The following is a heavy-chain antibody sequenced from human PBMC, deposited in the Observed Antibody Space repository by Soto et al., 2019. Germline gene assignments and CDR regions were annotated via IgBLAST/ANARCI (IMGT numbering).Heavy chain of an antibody. CDR3: ARAGAVIVVAPAAKRNWFDP. J-gene: IGHJ5*02. V-gene: IGHV4-34*01. D-gene: IGHD2-2*01. Sequence: SETLSLTCAVYCGSFSGYHSSWIRQPPGKGLEWIGEINHSVSTNYNPSLKSRVTISVDTSKNQFSLKLSCVTAADTAVYYCARAGAVIVVAPAAKRNWFDPWGKGTLFTVAS. CDR1: CGSFSGYH. CDR2: INHSVST.